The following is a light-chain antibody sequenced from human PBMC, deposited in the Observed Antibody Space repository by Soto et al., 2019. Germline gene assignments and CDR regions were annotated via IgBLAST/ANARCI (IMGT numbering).Light chain of an antibody. V-gene: IGLV2-14*01. CDR3: SSYTSSSTPL. CDR1: SSDVGGYNY. CDR2: DVS. Sequence: QSVLTQPASVSGSPVQSITISCTGTSSDVGGYNYVSWYQQHPGKAPKLMIYDVSNRPSGVSNRFSGSKSGNTASLTISGLQAEDEADYYCSSYTSSSTPLFGGGTKLTVL. J-gene: IGLJ3*02.